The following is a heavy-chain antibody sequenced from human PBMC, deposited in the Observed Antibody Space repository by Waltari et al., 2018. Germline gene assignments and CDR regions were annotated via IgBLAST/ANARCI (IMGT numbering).Heavy chain of an antibody. D-gene: IGHD2-21*01. J-gene: IGHJ4*02. CDR3: ARHYCGGDCYLDY. CDR2: INHSGST. Sequence: QVQLQQWGAGLLKPSETLSLTCAVYGGSFSGSYWSWIRQPPGKGLEWIGEINHSGSTNYNPSLKSRVTISVDTSKNQFSLKLSSVTAADTAVYYCARHYCGGDCYLDYWGQGTLVTVSS. CDR1: GGSFSGSY. V-gene: IGHV4-34*01.